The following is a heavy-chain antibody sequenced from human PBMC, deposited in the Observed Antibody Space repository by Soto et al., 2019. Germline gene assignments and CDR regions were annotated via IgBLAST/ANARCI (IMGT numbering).Heavy chain of an antibody. J-gene: IGHJ5*02. Sequence: GASVKVSCKASGYTFTSYYMHWVRQAPGQGLEWMGIINPSGGSTSYAQKFQGRVTMTRDTSTSTVYMELSSLRSEDTAVYYCARGCSSTSCYAYNWFDPWGQGTLVTVSS. CDR2: INPSGGST. CDR1: GYTFTSYY. V-gene: IGHV1-46*03. CDR3: ARGCSSTSCYAYNWFDP. D-gene: IGHD2-2*01.